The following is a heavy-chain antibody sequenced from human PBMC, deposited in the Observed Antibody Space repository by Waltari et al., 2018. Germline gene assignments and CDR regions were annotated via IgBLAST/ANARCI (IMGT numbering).Heavy chain of an antibody. CDR2: ISGSGTST. Sequence: EVQLVESGGGLVQPGGSLRLSCAASGFTLSRYSMGWVRQAPGKGLEWVSTISGSGTSTYYADSVKGRFTISRDNSKNTLYLQMNSLRAEDTAVFYCAKDLIAARYWGQGTLVTVSS. D-gene: IGHD6-13*01. V-gene: IGHV3-23*04. J-gene: IGHJ4*02. CDR1: GFTLSRYS. CDR3: AKDLIAARY.